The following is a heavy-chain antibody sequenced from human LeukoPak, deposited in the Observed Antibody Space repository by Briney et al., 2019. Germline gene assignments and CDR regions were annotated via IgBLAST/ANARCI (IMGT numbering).Heavy chain of an antibody. CDR3: TREKDYYDSSGYYRDAFDI. V-gene: IGHV3-74*01. CDR2: INSDGSST. Sequence: GGSLRLSCAASGFTFSSYWMHWVRQAPGKGLVWVSRINSDGSSTSYADSVKGRFTISRDNAKNTLYLQMNSLRAEDTGVYYCTREKDYYDSSGYYRDAFDIWGQGTKVTASS. D-gene: IGHD3-22*01. CDR1: GFTFSSYW. J-gene: IGHJ3*02.